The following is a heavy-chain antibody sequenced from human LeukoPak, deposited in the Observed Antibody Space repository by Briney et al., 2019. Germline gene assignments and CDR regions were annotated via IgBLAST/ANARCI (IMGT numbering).Heavy chain of an antibody. Sequence: PSETLSLTCTVSGGSISSYYWSWIRQPAGRGLEWIGRIYTSGSTNYNPSLKSRVTMSIDTSKNQSSLKLSSVTAADTAVYYCARSPNSSGYYYRAFDIWGQGTMVTVSS. CDR1: GGSISSYY. CDR3: ARSPNSSGYYYRAFDI. V-gene: IGHV4-4*07. CDR2: IYTSGST. D-gene: IGHD3-22*01. J-gene: IGHJ3*02.